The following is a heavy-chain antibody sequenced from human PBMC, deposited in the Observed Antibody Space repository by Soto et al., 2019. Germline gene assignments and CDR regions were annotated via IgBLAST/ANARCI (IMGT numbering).Heavy chain of an antibody. V-gene: IGHV3-23*01. Sequence: GESLKISCAASGFTFSSYAMSWVRQAPGKGLEWVSAISGSGGSTYYADSVKGRFTISRDNSKNTLYLQMNSLRAEDTAVYYCAKAFIAARPYLFDYWGQGTLVTVSS. CDR2: ISGSGGST. D-gene: IGHD6-6*01. CDR1: GFTFSSYA. CDR3: AKAFIAARPYLFDY. J-gene: IGHJ4*02.